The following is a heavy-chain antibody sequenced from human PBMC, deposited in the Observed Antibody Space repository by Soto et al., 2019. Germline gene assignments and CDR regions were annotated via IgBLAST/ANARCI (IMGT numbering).Heavy chain of an antibody. CDR2: IIPIYASP. D-gene: IGHD3-9*01. Sequence: QVQLVQSGAEVKKPGSSVKVSCKASGGTFSSNAISWVRQAPGQCLEWMGGIIPIYASPNYAQNFQGRVTVPADKATSTAYLELSRLKFADSAIYYCAVTVTGSRSPLAHWGRGTLVIVSS. CDR3: AVTVTGSRSPLAH. J-gene: IGHJ4*02. V-gene: IGHV1-69*06. CDR1: GGTFSSNA.